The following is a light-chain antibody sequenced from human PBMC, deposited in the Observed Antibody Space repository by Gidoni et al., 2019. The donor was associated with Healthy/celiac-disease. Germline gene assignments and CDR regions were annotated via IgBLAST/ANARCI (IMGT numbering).Light chain of an antibody. CDR3: CSYAGSHVV. CDR2: EGS. J-gene: IGLJ2*01. CDR1: SSDGGSYNL. Sequence: QSALTQPASVSGSPGQSITISCTGTSSDGGSYNLVSWYQQHPGKAPKLMIYEGSKRPSGVSNRFSGSKSGNTASLTISVLQAEDEADYYCCSYAGSHVVFGGGTKLTVL. V-gene: IGLV2-23*01.